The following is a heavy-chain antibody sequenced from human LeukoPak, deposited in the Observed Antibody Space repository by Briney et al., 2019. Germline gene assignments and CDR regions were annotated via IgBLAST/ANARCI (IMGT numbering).Heavy chain of an antibody. CDR3: AKSSSGWWFDP. CDR1: GGSISSYY. V-gene: IGHV4-59*08. D-gene: IGHD6-13*01. CDR2: IYYSGST. Sequence: PSETLSLTCTVSGGSISSYYWRWIRQPPGKGLEWIGYIYYSGSTNYNPSPKSRVTISVDTSKNQFSLKLSSVTAADTAVYYCAKSSSGWWFDPWGQGTLVTVSS. J-gene: IGHJ5*02.